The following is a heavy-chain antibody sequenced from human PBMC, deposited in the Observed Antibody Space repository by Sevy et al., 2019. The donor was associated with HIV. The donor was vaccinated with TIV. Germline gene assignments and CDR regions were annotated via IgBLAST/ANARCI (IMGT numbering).Heavy chain of an antibody. CDR2: IKSEFDGGAI. V-gene: IGHV3-15*01. J-gene: IGHJ6*02. CDR1: GFTFSSAW. CDR3: ITDPAYRGYDEEVINYYFCGMDV. D-gene: IGHD5-12*01. Sequence: GGSLRLSCTASGFTFSSAWMSWVRQAPGKGLEWVGRIKSEFDGGAIDYAAPVKGRFSISREDSKTTVYLQMNSLKTDDTAVYYCITDPAYRGYDEEVINYYFCGMDVWGQGTTVTVSS.